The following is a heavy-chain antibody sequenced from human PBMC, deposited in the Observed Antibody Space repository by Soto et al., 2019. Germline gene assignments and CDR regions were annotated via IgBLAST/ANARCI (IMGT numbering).Heavy chain of an antibody. J-gene: IGHJ4*02. D-gene: IGHD3-9*01. V-gene: IGHV3-23*01. CDR2: ISGSGGST. CDR3: AKAETRRISYYDILTGYSSSFDY. CDR1: GFTFSSYA. Sequence: GGSLRLSCVASGFTFSSYAMSWVRQAPGKGLEWVSAISGSGGSTYYADSVKGRFTISRDNSKNTLYLQMNSLRAEDTAVYYCAKAETRRISYYDILTGYSSSFDYWGQGTLVTVSS.